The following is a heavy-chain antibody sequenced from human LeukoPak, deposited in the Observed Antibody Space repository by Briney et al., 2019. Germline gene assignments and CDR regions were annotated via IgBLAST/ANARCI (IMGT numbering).Heavy chain of an antibody. V-gene: IGHV1-69*01. Sequence: SVKVSCKASGGTFSSYAISWVRQAPGQGLEWMGGIIPIFGTANYAQKFQGRVTIIADESTSTAYMELSSLRSEDTAVYYCANPGYSYGTFGAFDIWGQGTMVTVSS. CDR2: IIPIFGTA. D-gene: IGHD5-18*01. CDR1: GGTFSSYA. CDR3: ANPGYSYGTFGAFDI. J-gene: IGHJ3*02.